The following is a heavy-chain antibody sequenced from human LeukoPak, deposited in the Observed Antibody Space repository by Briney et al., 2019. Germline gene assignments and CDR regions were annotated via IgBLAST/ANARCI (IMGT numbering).Heavy chain of an antibody. CDR3: ARAESPGYSYGNYFDY. J-gene: IGHJ4*02. Sequence: GGSLRLSCAAFGFTFSSYAMHWVRQAPGKGLEWVAVISYDGSNKYYADSVKGRFTISRDNSKNTLYLQMNSLRAEDTAVYYCARAESPGYSYGNYFDYWGQGTLVTVSS. V-gene: IGHV3-30-3*01. D-gene: IGHD5-18*01. CDR1: GFTFSSYA. CDR2: ISYDGSNK.